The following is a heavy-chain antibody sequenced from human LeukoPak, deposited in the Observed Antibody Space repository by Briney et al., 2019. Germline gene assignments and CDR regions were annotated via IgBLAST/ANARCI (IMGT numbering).Heavy chain of an antibody. CDR2: IYSGGST. CDR1: GFTFSSNY. D-gene: IGHD3-10*01. J-gene: IGHJ6*03. V-gene: IGHV3-53*01. CDR3: ASGSGSYRTPYYYMDV. Sequence: GGSLRLSCAASGFTFSSNYMSWVRQAPGKGLEWVSVIYSGGSTYYTDSVKGRFTISRDNSKNTLYLQMNSLGAEDTAVYYCASGSGSYRTPYYYMDVWGTGTTVTVSS.